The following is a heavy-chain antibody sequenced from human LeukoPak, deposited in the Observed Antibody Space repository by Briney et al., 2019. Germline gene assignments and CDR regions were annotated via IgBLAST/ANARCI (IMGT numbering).Heavy chain of an antibody. D-gene: IGHD2-15*01. J-gene: IGHJ6*03. CDR3: ARVYCSGGSCYSFDYYYYMDA. CDR2: ISAYNGNT. V-gene: IGHV1-18*01. Sequence: ASVKVSCKASGYTFTSYGISWARQAPGQGLEWMGWISAYNGNTHYAQKLQGRVTMTTDTSSSTAYMELRSLRSDDTAVYYCARVYCSGGSCYSFDYYYYMDAWGKGTTVTVSS. CDR1: GYTFTSYG.